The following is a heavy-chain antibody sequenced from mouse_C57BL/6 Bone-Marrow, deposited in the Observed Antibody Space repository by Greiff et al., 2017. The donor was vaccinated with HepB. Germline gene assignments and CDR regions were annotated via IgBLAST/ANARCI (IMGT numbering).Heavy chain of an antibody. CDR3: AKKGFITTVGYAMDY. CDR2: IWRGGST. D-gene: IGHD1-1*01. V-gene: IGHV2-5*01. Sequence: QVQLQQSGPGLVQPSQSLSITCTVSGFSLTSYGVHWVRQSPGKGLEWLGVIWRGGSTDYNAAFMSRLSITKDNSKSQVFFKMNSLQADDTAIYYCAKKGFITTVGYAMDYWGQGTSVTVSS. J-gene: IGHJ4*01. CDR1: GFSLTSYG.